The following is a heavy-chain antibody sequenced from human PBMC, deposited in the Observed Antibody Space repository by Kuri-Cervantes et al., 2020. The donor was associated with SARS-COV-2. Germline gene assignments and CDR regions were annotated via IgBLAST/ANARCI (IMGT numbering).Heavy chain of an antibody. D-gene: IGHD1-26*01. CDR3: ARGCAWELLCAFDF. Sequence: GGSLRLSCAVSGFTFSNYAVHWVRQAPGKGLEWVAVISDDGSNKFYADSVKGRFTICRDNSKNTLYLQMNSLRAEDTAVYYCARGCAWELLCAFDFWGQGTLVTVSS. CDR2: ISDDGSNK. J-gene: IGHJ3*01. V-gene: IGHV3-30-3*01. CDR1: GFTFSNYA.